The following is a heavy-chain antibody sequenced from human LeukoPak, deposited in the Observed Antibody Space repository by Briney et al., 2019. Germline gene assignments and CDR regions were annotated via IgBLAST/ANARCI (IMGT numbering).Heavy chain of an antibody. CDR2: IIPNSGYT. D-gene: IGHD5-12*01. Sequence: ASVKVSCKPSGYTFTGYYMHWVRQAPGQGLEWMGWIIPNSGYTNNAQKFQGRVTMTSDTSISTAYMELSSLRSDDTAVYYCARDAMLSGYDVVDYWGQGTLVTVSS. V-gene: IGHV1-2*02. CDR3: ARDAMLSGYDVVDY. J-gene: IGHJ4*02. CDR1: GYTFTGYY.